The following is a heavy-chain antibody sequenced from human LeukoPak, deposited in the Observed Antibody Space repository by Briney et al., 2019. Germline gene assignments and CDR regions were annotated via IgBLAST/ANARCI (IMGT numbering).Heavy chain of an antibody. J-gene: IGHJ4*02. CDR3: ARDHVVRGVMDY. CDR2: ISSSSSYI. V-gene: IGHV3-21*01. D-gene: IGHD3-10*01. CDR1: GFTFSSYG. Sequence: PGRSLRLSCAASGFTFSSYGMHWVRQAPGKGLEWISSISSSSSYIYYADSVKGRFTISRDNAKNSLYLQMNSLRAEDTAVYYCARDHVVRGVMDYWGQGTLVTVSS.